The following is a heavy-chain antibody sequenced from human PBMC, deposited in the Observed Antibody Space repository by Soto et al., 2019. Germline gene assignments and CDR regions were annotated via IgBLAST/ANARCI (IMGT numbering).Heavy chain of an antibody. CDR3: ARSRYIVVADDYYYGMDV. CDR1: GYTFTGYY. D-gene: IGHD2-2*01. CDR2: INPNSGGT. V-gene: IGHV1-2*04. J-gene: IGHJ6*02. Sequence: QVQLVQSGAEVKKPGASVKVSCKASGYTFTGYYMHWVRQAPGQGLEWMGWINPNSGGTNYAQKFQGWVTMTRDTSISTAYMELSRLRSDDTAVYYCARSRYIVVADDYYYGMDVWGQGTTVTVSS.